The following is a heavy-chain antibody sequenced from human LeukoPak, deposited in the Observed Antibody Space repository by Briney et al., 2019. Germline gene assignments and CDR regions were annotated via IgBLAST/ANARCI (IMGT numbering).Heavy chain of an antibody. J-gene: IGHJ4*02. CDR1: GGSISSGGYY. Sequence: SETLSLTCTVSGGSISSGGYYWSWIRQHPGKGLEWIGYIHYSGSTYYNPSLKSRVTISVDTSKNQFSLKLSSVTAADTAVYYCARDWGGGGSFDYWGQGTLVTVSS. CDR2: IHYSGST. V-gene: IGHV4-31*03. D-gene: IGHD3-16*01. CDR3: ARDWGGGGSFDY.